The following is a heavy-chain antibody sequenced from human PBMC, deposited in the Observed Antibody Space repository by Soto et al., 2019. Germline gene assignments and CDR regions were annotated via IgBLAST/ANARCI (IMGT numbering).Heavy chain of an antibody. CDR2: ISYDGSNK. CDR1: GFTFSSYG. J-gene: IGHJ6*02. V-gene: IGHV3-30*03. CDR3: AGTRDYYYGMDV. Sequence: PGGSLRLSCAASGFTFSSYGMHWVRQAPGKGLEWVAVISYDGSNKYYADSVKGRFTISRDNSKNTLYLQMNSLRAEDTAVYYCAGTRDYYYGMDVWGQGTTVTVSS. D-gene: IGHD4-17*01.